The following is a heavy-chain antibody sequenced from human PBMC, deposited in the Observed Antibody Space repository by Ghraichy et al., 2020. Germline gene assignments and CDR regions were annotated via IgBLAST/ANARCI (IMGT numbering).Heavy chain of an antibody. CDR3: ARQEYSSPGFDY. CDR1: GGSISSSSYY. D-gene: IGHD6-6*01. CDR2: IYYSGST. Sequence: SETLSLTCTVSGGSISSSSYYWGWIRQPPGKGLEWIGSIYYSGSTYYNPSLKSRVTISVDTSKNQFSLKLSSVTAADTAVYYCARQEYSSPGFDYWGQGTLVTVSS. J-gene: IGHJ4*02. V-gene: IGHV4-39*01.